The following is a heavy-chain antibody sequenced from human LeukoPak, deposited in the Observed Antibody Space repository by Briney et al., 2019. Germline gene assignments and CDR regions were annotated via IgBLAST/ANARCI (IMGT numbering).Heavy chain of an antibody. D-gene: IGHD3-9*01. CDR2: ISGSGGST. Sequence: GGSLRLSCAASGFTFSNPWMSWVRQAPGKGLEWVSAISGSGGSTYYADSVKGRFTISRDNSKNTLYLQMNSLRAEDAAVYYCAKGDILTGYLLIGYFDYWGQGTLVTVSS. CDR1: GFTFSNPW. CDR3: AKGDILTGYLLIGYFDY. J-gene: IGHJ4*02. V-gene: IGHV3-23*01.